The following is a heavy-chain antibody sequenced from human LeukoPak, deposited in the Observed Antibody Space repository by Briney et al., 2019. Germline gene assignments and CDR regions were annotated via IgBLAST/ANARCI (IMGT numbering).Heavy chain of an antibody. J-gene: IGHJ3*01. CDR2: ISNDVIST. V-gene: IGHV3-74*01. CDR3: ARAVAGTRNAFDL. Sequence: GGSLRLSCEASGFTFSTHWMHWVRQVPGKGLVWISRISNDVISTISTSYADSVKGRFTISRDNAKNTLYLQMNSLIAEDTAVYYCARAVAGTRNAFDLWGQGTMVTVSS. D-gene: IGHD6-19*01. CDR1: GFTFSTHW.